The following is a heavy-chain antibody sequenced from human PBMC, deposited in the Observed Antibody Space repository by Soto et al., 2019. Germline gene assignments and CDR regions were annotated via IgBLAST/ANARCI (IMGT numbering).Heavy chain of an antibody. V-gene: IGHV1-18*01. CDR3: ARISYWNYYYYYGMDV. J-gene: IGHJ6*02. CDR1: GYTFTSYG. Sequence: QVQLVQSGAEVKKPGASVKVSCKASGYTFTSYGISWVRQAPGQGLEWMGWISAYNGNTNYAQKLQGRVTMTTDTSTSTAYMELRSLRSDATAVYYCARISYWNYYYYYGMDVWGQGTPVTVSS. D-gene: IGHD1-1*01. CDR2: ISAYNGNT.